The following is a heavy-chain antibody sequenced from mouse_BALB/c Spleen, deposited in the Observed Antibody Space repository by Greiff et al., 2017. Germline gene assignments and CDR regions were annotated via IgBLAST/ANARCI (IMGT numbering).Heavy chain of an antibody. J-gene: IGHJ3*01. V-gene: IGHV1-82*01. CDR3: ARNGNYWFAY. Sequence: VQVVESGPELVKPGASVKISCKASGYAFSSSWMNWVKQRPGQGLEWIGRIYPGDGDTNYNGKFKGKATLTADKSSSTAYMQLSSLTSVDSAVYFCARNGNYWFAYWGQGTLVTVSA. CDR2: IYPGDGDT. D-gene: IGHD2-1*01. CDR1: GYAFSSSW.